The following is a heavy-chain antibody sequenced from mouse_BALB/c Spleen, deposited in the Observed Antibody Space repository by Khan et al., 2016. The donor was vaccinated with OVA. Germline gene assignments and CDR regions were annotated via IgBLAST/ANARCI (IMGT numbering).Heavy chain of an antibody. CDR1: GYTFTTAG. Sequence: QIQLVQSGPELKKPGETVRISCKASGYTFTTAGIQWVQKMPGKGLKWIGWINTHSGVPKYAEDFKGRFAFSLEISISTAYLQITTLKNEDTATDFSGRGGAAYYSNDGSAMEYWGQGISVTVSS. CDR3: GRGGAAYYSNDGSAMEY. CDR2: INTHSGVP. V-gene: IGHV9-4*02. D-gene: IGHD2-5*01. J-gene: IGHJ4*01.